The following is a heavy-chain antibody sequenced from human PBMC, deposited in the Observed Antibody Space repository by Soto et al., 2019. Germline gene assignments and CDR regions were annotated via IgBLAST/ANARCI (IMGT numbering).Heavy chain of an antibody. CDR1: GASISTNNW. V-gene: IGHV4-4*02. CDR2: IYHSGNN. Sequence: ASETLSLTRAVSGASISTNNWWPWVRQPPGKGLEWIGEIYHSGNNNYNPSLKSRVTISIDKSNNQFSLNLRSVTAADTAVYYCARGPSTYAYLDYWGQGTLVTVSS. D-gene: IGHD2-2*01. CDR3: ARGPSTYAYLDY. J-gene: IGHJ4*02.